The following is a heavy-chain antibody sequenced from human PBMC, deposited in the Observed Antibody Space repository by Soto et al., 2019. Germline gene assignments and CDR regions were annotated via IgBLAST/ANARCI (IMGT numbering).Heavy chain of an antibody. Sequence: SVKVSCKASGFTFSSSAMQWVRQARGQRLEWIGWIVVGSGNTNYAQKFQERVSITRDRSTATAYMELSSLRSEDTAVYYCAASIVDTISWFDPWGQGTLVTVSS. CDR1: GFTFSSSA. CDR2: IVVGSGNT. V-gene: IGHV1-58*02. J-gene: IGHJ5*02. CDR3: AASIVDTISWFDP. D-gene: IGHD5-12*01.